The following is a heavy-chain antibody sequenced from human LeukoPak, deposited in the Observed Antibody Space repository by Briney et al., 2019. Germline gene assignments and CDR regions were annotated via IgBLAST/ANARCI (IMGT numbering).Heavy chain of an antibody. V-gene: IGHV4-39*01. Sequence: SETLSLTCTVSGGSISSTTYYGGWIRQPPGKGLEWIGSIYYSGSTYYNPSLKGRVTISVDTSKNQFSLKLSSVHAADTPVYYCPSLSASGRYYTAHNWFDPWGQGTLVTVSS. CDR1: GGSISSTTYY. CDR3: PSLSASGRYYTAHNWFDP. CDR2: IYYSGST. J-gene: IGHJ5*02. D-gene: IGHD3-10*01.